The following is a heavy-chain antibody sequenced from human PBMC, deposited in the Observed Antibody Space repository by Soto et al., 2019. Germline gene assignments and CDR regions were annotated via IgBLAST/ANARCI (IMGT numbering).Heavy chain of an antibody. Sequence: ASVKVSCKSSEYTFAGYYMHWVRQAPGQGLEWMGWINPKSGGTNYAQKFQGWVTMTRDTSIRTAYMELRRLKSDDTAVYYCARGGGYCSGGTCYLYGMVVWGQGTTVTVSS. CDR2: INPKSGGT. V-gene: IGHV1-2*04. J-gene: IGHJ6*02. CDR3: ARGGGYCSGGTCYLYGMVV. D-gene: IGHD2-15*01. CDR1: EYTFAGYY.